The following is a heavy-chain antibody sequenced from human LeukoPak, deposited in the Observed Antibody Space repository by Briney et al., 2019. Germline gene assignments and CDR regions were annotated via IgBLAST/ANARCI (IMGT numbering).Heavy chain of an antibody. J-gene: IGHJ4*02. Sequence: SETLSLTCAVSGGSISSGSYYWSWIRQPAGKGLEWIGRIYTSGSTNYNPSLKSRVTISVDTSKNQFSLKLSSVTAADTAVYYCARAAALGLDYWGQGTLVTVSS. CDR1: GGSISSGSYY. D-gene: IGHD6-13*01. CDR2: IYTSGST. CDR3: ARAAALGLDY. V-gene: IGHV4-61*02.